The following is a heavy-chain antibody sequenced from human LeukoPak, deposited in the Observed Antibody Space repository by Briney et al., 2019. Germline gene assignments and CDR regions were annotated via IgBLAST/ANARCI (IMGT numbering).Heavy chain of an antibody. CDR2: VSSDGSYK. CDR1: GFTFSTYA. D-gene: IGHD2-2*01. V-gene: IGHV3-30*14. J-gene: IGHJ4*02. Sequence: GGSLRLSCVASGFTFSTYAMHWVRQAPGKGLEWVALVSSDGSYKYYAESVRGRFTISRDNSKNTLYLQMNSLRAEDTAVYYCGRDNRYCSSTSCYGLGFGYWGQGTLVTVSS. CDR3: GRDNRYCSSTSCYGLGFGY.